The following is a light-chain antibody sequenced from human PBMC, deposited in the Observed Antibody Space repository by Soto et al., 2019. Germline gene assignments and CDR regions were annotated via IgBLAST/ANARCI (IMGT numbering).Light chain of an antibody. Sequence: QSALTQPASVSGSPGQSITISRTGTSSDIGAYNFVSWYQQHPGKAPKLMLYDVNIRPSGVSNRFSGSKSGNTATLTISGLQAEGEADYYCTSWTTSTTMIFGGGTKVTVL. V-gene: IGLV2-14*03. J-gene: IGLJ2*01. CDR2: DVN. CDR3: TSWTTSTTMI. CDR1: SSDIGAYNF.